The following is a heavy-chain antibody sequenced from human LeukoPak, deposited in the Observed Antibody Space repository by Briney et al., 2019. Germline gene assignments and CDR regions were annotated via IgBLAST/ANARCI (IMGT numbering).Heavy chain of an antibody. Sequence: GESLKISCKSSGYSFTSYWISWVRQMPGKGLEWMGRIDPSDSYTNYSPSFQGHVTISADKSINTAYLQWSSLKASDSAMYYCASQLENWGCWGQGTLVTVSS. CDR3: ASQLENWGC. J-gene: IGHJ4*02. D-gene: IGHD1-1*01. V-gene: IGHV5-10-1*01. CDR2: IDPSDSYT. CDR1: GYSFTSYW.